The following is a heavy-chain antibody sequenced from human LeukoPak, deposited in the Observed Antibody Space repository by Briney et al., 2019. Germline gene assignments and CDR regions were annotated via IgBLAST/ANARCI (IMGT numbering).Heavy chain of an antibody. V-gene: IGHV1-69*04. Sequence: SVKVSCKASGYTFTSYAISWVRQAPGQGREWMGRIIPILGIANYAQKFQGRVTITADKSTSTAYMELSSLRSEDTAVYYCASLDITGTTTTDYWGQGTLVTVSS. CDR1: GYTFTSYA. CDR3: ASLDITGTTTTDY. J-gene: IGHJ4*02. D-gene: IGHD1-20*01. CDR2: IIPILGIA.